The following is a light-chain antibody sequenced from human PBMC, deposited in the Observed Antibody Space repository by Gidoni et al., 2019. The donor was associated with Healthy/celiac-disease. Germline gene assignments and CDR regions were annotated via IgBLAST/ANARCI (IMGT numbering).Light chain of an antibody. CDR2: GAS. J-gene: IGKJ1*01. CDR3: QQYGSSTGT. CDR1: QSVSSSY. Sequence: EIVLTQSPGTLSLSPGESATLSCRASQSVSSSYLAWYQQKPGQAPRLLIYGASSRDTGIPDRFSGSGSGTDFTLTISRLEPEDFAVYYCQQYGSSTGTFXXXTKVEIK. V-gene: IGKV3-20*01.